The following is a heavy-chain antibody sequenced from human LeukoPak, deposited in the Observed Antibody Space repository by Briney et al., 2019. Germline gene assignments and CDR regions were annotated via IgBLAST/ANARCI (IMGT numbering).Heavy chain of an antibody. D-gene: IGHD3-10*01. Sequence: SVKVSCKASGGTFSSYAISWVRQAPGQGLEWMGRIIPILGIANYAQKFQGRVTITADESTSTAYMELSSLRSEDTAVYYCARDSRGAMVRGVIIPGYFDYWGQGTLVTVSS. V-gene: IGHV1-69*04. J-gene: IGHJ4*02. CDR2: IIPILGIA. CDR3: ARDSRGAMVRGVIIPGYFDY. CDR1: GGTFSSYA.